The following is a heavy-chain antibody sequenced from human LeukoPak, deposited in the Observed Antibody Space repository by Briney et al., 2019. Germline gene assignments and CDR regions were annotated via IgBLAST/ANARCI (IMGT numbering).Heavy chain of an antibody. CDR3: ARDGHDFWGGSRGYFDY. CDR1: GFTFSSYW. J-gene: IGHJ4*02. D-gene: IGHD3-3*01. Sequence: GGSLRLSCAASGFTFSSYWMSWVRQAPGKGLEWVANIKQDGSEKYYVDSVKGRFTISRDNAKNSLYLQMNSLRAEDTAVYYCARDGHDFWGGSRGYFDYWGQGTLVTVSS. CDR2: IKQDGSEK. V-gene: IGHV3-7*01.